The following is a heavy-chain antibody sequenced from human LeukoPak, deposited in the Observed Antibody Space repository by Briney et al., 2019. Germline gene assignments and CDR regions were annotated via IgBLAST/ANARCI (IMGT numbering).Heavy chain of an antibody. J-gene: IGHJ4*02. CDR3: AHSGGTTVTRRSFDY. CDR2: IYWDDDK. Sequence: ESGPTLVNPTQTLTLTCTFSGFSLSTSGVGVGWIRRPPGKALEWLALIYWDDDKRYSPSLRSRLTITKDTSKNQVVLTMTNMDPVDTATYYCAHSGGTTVTRRSFDYRGQGTLVTVSS. D-gene: IGHD4-17*01. CDR1: GFSLSTSGVG. V-gene: IGHV2-5*02.